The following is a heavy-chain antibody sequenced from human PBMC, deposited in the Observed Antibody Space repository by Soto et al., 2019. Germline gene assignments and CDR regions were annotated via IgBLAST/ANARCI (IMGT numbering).Heavy chain of an antibody. Sequence: QVHLQQWGAGLLKPSETLSLTCAVFGGSFSGYYWNWIRQPPGKGLEWIGEINHSGSTNYYWSLKIRVTISVDTSRNQFSLKLSSVTAADTAVYYCARSRYYDSSGYSALDAFDIWGQGTMVAVSS. CDR1: GGSFSGYY. CDR2: INHSGST. D-gene: IGHD3-22*01. CDR3: ARSRYYDSSGYSALDAFDI. V-gene: IGHV4-34*01. J-gene: IGHJ3*02.